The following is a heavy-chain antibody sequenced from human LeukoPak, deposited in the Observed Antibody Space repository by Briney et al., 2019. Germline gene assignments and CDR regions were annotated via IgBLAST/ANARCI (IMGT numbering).Heavy chain of an antibody. CDR1: GYTFTSYG. CDR3: ARDFSSGWLSGGGFY. D-gene: IGHD6-19*01. J-gene: IGHJ4*01. V-gene: IGHV1-18*01. Sequence: ASVKVSCKASGYTFTSYGISWVRQAPGQGLEWMGWISAYNGNTNYAQKLQGRVTVTTDTSTSTAYMELRSLRSDDTAVYYCARDFSSGWLSGGGFYWGQEPWSPSPQ. CDR2: ISAYNGNT.